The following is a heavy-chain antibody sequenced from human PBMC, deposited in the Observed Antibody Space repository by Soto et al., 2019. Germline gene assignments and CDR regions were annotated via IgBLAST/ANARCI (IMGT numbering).Heavy chain of an antibody. CDR1: GYSFTSYW. V-gene: IGHV5-10-1*01. J-gene: IGHJ6*02. CDR2: IDPSDSYT. CDR3: ARLVTTGGYYYGMDV. D-gene: IGHD4-17*01. Sequence: GESLKISCNGSGYSFTSYWISWVRQMPGKGLEWMGRIDPSDSYTNYSPSFQGHVTISADKSISTAYLQWSSLKASDTAMYYCARLVTTGGYYYGMDVWGQGTTVTVSS.